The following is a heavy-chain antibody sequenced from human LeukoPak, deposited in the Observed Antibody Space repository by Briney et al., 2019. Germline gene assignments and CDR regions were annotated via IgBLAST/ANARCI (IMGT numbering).Heavy chain of an antibody. V-gene: IGHV4-61*02. J-gene: IGHJ5*02. Sequence: SETLSLTCTVFSDSISSGFSYWTWIRQPAGKGLEWIGRISTTGSTTYNPSLKSRVTMSVDTSQNHFSLNLSSVTAADTAVYYCAREQLWLHWFDPWGQGTLVTVSS. CDR2: ISTTGST. CDR1: SDSISSGFSY. D-gene: IGHD5-18*01. CDR3: AREQLWLHWFDP.